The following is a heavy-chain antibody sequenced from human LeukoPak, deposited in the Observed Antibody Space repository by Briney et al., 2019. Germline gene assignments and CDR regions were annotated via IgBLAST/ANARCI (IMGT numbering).Heavy chain of an antibody. Sequence: GRSLRLSCAASGFTFSSYGMHWVRQAPGKGLEWVAVISYDGSNKYYADSVKGRFTISRDNSKNTLYLQINSLRAEDTAVYYCAKSDYYDSSGYFDYWGQGTLVTVSS. J-gene: IGHJ4*02. D-gene: IGHD3-22*01. CDR2: ISYDGSNK. V-gene: IGHV3-30*18. CDR3: AKSDYYDSSGYFDY. CDR1: GFTFSSYG.